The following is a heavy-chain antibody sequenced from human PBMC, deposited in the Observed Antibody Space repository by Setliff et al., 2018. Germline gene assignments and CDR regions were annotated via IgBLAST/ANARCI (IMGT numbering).Heavy chain of an antibody. Sequence: NPSETLSLTCAVYGGSFSGYYRSWIRQPPGKGLEWIGEINHSGSTNYNPSLKSRVTISVDTSKNQFSLKLSSVTAADTAVYYCARSPITIFGVVLHPLDYWGQGTLVTVS. J-gene: IGHJ4*02. V-gene: IGHV4-34*01. CDR2: INHSGST. CDR1: GGSFSGYY. CDR3: ARSPITIFGVVLHPLDY. D-gene: IGHD3-3*01.